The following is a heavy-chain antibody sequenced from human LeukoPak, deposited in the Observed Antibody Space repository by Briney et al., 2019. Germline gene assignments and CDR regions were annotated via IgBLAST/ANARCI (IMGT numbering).Heavy chain of an antibody. CDR2: IYYSGST. V-gene: IGHV4-59*01. J-gene: IGHJ4*02. CDR1: GGSISSYY. CDR3: AGEHSGYDQPEYYFDY. D-gene: IGHD5-12*01. Sequence: SETLSLTCTVSGGSISSYYWSWIRQPPGKGLEWIGYIYYSGSTNYNPSLKSRVTISVDTSKNQFSPKLSSVTAADTAVYYCAGEHSGYDQPEYYFDYWGQGTLVTVSS.